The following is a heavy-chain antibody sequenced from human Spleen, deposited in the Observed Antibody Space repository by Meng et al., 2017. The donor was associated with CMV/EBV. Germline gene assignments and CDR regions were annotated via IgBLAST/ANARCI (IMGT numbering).Heavy chain of an antibody. CDR2: ISSSSYI. D-gene: IGHD1-26*01. V-gene: IGHV3-21*01. CDR3: ARDLGGNYGMDV. CDR1: GFTFSSYS. Sequence: GESLKISCAASGFTFSSYSMNWVRQAPGKGLEWVSSISSSSYIYYADSVKGRFTISRDNAKNSLYLQMNSLRAEDTAVYYCARDLGGNYGMDVWGQGTTVTVSS. J-gene: IGHJ6*02.